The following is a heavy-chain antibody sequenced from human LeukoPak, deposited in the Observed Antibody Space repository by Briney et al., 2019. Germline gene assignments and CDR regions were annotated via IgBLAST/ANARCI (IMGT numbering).Heavy chain of an antibody. CDR2: ISGSGGST. V-gene: IGHV3-23*01. D-gene: IGHD3-3*01. Sequence: GGSLRPSCAASGFTFSSYAMSWVRQAPGKGLEWVSAISGSGGSTYYADSVKGRFTISRDNSKNTLYLQMNSLRAEDTAVYYCAKGSAGANYDFWSGYSIRPFHFGYWGQGTLVTVSS. J-gene: IGHJ4*02. CDR1: GFTFSSYA. CDR3: AKGSAGANYDFWSGYSIRPFHFGY.